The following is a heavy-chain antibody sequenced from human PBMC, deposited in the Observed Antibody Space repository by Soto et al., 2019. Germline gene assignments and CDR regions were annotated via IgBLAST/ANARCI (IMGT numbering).Heavy chain of an antibody. V-gene: IGHV4-34*01. CDR2: INHSGST. CDR3: ARDKITGLFDY. CDR1: GGVFSGFY. Sequence: SATLFLTCAVYGGVFSGFYSTWIRQPPGTGLEGIGEINHSGSTNYNPSLKSRVTISVDTSKNQFSLKLTSVTAADTAVYYCARDKITGLFDYWGQGTLVTVSS. J-gene: IGHJ4*02. D-gene: IGHD2-8*02.